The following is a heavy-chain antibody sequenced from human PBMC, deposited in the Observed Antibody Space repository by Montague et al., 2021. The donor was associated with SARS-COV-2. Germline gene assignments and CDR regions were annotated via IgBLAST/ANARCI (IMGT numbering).Heavy chain of an antibody. D-gene: IGHD3-22*01. J-gene: IGHJ3*02. CDR2: IYYSGST. CDR1: GGSIGSGGYY. Sequence: TPSLTCTVSGGSIGSGGYYWSWIRQHPGKGLEWIGYIYYSGSTYYNPSLKSRVTISVDTSKNQFSLKLSSVTAADTAVYYCARAGTITMIVVVIDAFDIWGQGTMVTVSS. CDR3: ARAGTITMIVVVIDAFDI. V-gene: IGHV4-31*03.